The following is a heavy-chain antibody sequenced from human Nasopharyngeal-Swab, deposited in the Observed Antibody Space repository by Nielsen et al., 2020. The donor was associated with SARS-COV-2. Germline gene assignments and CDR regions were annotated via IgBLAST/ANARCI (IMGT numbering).Heavy chain of an antibody. V-gene: IGHV7-4-1*02. J-gene: IGHJ6*02. CDR3: ARDTRSSWYYYYGMDV. Sequence: GSVKASCRASGCTFISYAMNWVRKAPGQGVEGMGWINTNTGNPTYAQGFTGRFVFSLDISVSTAYLQISSLKAEDTAVYYCARDTRSSWYYYYGMDVWGQGTTVTVSS. CDR2: INTNTGNP. CDR1: GCTFISYA. D-gene: IGHD6-13*01.